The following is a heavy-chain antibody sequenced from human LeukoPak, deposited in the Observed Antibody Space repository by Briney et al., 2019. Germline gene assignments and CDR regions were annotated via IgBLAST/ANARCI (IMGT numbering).Heavy chain of an antibody. D-gene: IGHD3-10*01. Sequence: SETLSLTCTVSGGSISSYYWSWSRQHPGKGLEWIGYIYYSGSTNYNPSLKSRVTISVDTSKNQFSLKLSSVTAADTAVYYCARGLLWFGKKLNQYYYYYVDVWGKGTTVTVSS. J-gene: IGHJ6*03. CDR3: ARGLLWFGKKLNQYYYYYVDV. CDR1: GGSISSYY. CDR2: IYYSGST. V-gene: IGHV4-59*01.